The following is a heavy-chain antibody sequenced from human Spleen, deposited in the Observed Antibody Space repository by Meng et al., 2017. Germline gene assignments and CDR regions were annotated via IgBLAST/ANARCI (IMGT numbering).Heavy chain of an antibody. Sequence: QVQLQESGPGLVRPSGTLSLTCPVSGGSVSSGSYYWSWIRQPPGKGLEWIGYIYYSGSTNYNPSLKSRVTISVDTSKNQFSLKLSSVTAADTAVYYCARLTGRYYFDYWGQGTLVTVSS. CDR1: GGSVSSGSYY. CDR2: IYYSGST. CDR3: ARLTGRYYFDY. D-gene: IGHD1-26*01. J-gene: IGHJ4*02. V-gene: IGHV4-61*01.